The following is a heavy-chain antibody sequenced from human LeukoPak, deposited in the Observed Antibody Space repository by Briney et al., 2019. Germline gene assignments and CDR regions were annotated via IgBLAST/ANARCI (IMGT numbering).Heavy chain of an antibody. J-gene: IGHJ4*02. CDR3: ARAYTGYALDNF. Sequence: GGSLRLSCAASGFTFSSYGMHWVRQAPGKGLEWVAFIRNDGSNKYYADYVKGRFTISRDTSKNTLYLHMNSLRAEDTAVYYCARAYTGYALDNFWGQGTLVTVSS. D-gene: IGHD5-12*01. CDR1: GFTFSSYG. V-gene: IGHV3-30*02. CDR2: IRNDGSNK.